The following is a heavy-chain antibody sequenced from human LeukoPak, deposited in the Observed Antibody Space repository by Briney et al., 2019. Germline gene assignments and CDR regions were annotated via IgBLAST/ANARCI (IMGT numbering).Heavy chain of an antibody. CDR2: IYPGDSDT. D-gene: IGHD2-2*01. CDR3: ARRDCSSTSCYYYYGMDV. J-gene: IGHJ6*02. CDR1: GYSFTSYW. Sequence: GESLKISRKGSGYSFTSYWIGWVRQMPGKGLEWKGIIYPGDSDTRYSPSFQGQVTISADKSISTAYLQWSSLKASDTAMYYCARRDCSSTSCYYYYGMDVWGQGTTVTVSS. V-gene: IGHV5-51*01.